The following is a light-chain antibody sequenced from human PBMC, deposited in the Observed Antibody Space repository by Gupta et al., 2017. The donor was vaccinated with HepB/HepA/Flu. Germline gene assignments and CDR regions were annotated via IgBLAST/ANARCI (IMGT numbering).Light chain of an antibody. Sequence: DIQMTQSPSSLSASVGDRVTITCRASQSISSYLNWYQQKPGKAPKLLIYAASSLQSGVPSRFSGSGSGTDFTLTISSLQPEDFATYYCQQSDSREVTFGQGTRLEIK. J-gene: IGKJ5*01. V-gene: IGKV1-39*01. CDR3: QQSDSREVT. CDR2: AAS. CDR1: QSISSY.